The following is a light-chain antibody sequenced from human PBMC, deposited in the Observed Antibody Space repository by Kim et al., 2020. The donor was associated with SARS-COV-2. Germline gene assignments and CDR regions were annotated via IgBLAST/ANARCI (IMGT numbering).Light chain of an antibody. CDR2: QDS. V-gene: IGLV3-1*01. CDR3: QAWDSHTVV. CDR1: GLGHKD. J-gene: IGLJ2*01. Sequence: SYELTQPPSESVSPGQTASITCSGDGLGHKDVYWYHQRPGQSPVLVMYQDSKRPSGIPERFSGSNSGNTATLTISGSQATDEGDYYCQAWDSHTVVFGGG.